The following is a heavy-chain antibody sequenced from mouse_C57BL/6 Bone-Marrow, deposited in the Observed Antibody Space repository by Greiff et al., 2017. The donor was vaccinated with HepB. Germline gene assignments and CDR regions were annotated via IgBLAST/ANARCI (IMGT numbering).Heavy chain of an antibody. J-gene: IGHJ4*01. Sequence: QVHVKQPGAELVKPGASVKMSCKASGYTFTSYWITWVKQRPGQGLEWIGDIYPGSGSTNYNEKFKSKATLTVDTSSSTAYMQLSSLTSEDSAVYYCARERDITTVVGDYAMDYWGQGTSVTVSS. D-gene: IGHD1-1*01. CDR2: IYPGSGST. CDR3: ARERDITTVVGDYAMDY. CDR1: GYTFTSYW. V-gene: IGHV1-55*01.